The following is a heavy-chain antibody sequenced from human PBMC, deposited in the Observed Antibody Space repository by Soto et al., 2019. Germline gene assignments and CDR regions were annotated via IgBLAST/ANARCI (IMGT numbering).Heavy chain of an antibody. CDR2: VNPIVGMS. Sequence: QVQLVQSGAEVKKPGSSVKVSCAASGGTFNSYTINWVRQAPGQGLEWVGRVNPIVGMSSSAQKFQGRVTIRENKSTSKAYMDLASMKSEDRDVYYCATSYGSGSAHFDYWGQGTLVTVSS. J-gene: IGHJ4*02. CDR3: ATSYGSGSAHFDY. V-gene: IGHV1-69*02. CDR1: GGTFNSYT. D-gene: IGHD3-10*01.